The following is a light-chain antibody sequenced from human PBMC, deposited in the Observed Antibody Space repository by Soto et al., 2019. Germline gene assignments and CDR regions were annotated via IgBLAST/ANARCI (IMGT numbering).Light chain of an antibody. CDR3: GTWDSSLSAVV. V-gene: IGLV1-51*01. J-gene: IGLJ2*01. CDR2: DNN. Sequence: QSVLTQPPSVSAAPGQKVTISCSGSSSNIGNNYVSRYQQLPGTAPKLLIYDNNKRPSGIPDQFSGSKSGTSATLGITGLQTGDEADYYCGTWDSSLSAVVFGGGTKMTVL. CDR1: SSNIGNNY.